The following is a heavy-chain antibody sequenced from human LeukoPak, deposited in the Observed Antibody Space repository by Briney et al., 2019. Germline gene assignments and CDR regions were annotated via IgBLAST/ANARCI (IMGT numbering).Heavy chain of an antibody. CDR1: GYTFTSYY. J-gene: IGHJ4*02. D-gene: IGHD3-22*01. CDR3: ARGAHRYYYDSSGYYYADY. V-gene: IGHV1-46*01. CDR2: INPSGGST. Sequence: ASVKVSCKASGYTFTSYYMHWVRQAPGQGLEWMGIINPSGGSTSYAQKFQGRVTMTRDMSTSTVYMELSSLRSEDTAVYYCARGAHRYYYDSSGYYYADYWGQGTLVTVSS.